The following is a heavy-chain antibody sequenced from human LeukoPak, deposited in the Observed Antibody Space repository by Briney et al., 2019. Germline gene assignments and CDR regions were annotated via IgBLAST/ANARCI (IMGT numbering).Heavy chain of an antibody. D-gene: IGHD4-17*01. V-gene: IGHV4-59*08. Sequence: SETLSLTCTVSGASISSYYWSWIRQPPGKGLEWITYIHYSGRTHYNPSLKSRVTISVDTSKNQFSLKLSSVTAADTAVYYCARHLKSSRYGDKYYFDYWGQGTLVTVSS. J-gene: IGHJ4*02. CDR3: ARHLKSSRYGDKYYFDY. CDR1: GASISSYY. CDR2: IHYSGRT.